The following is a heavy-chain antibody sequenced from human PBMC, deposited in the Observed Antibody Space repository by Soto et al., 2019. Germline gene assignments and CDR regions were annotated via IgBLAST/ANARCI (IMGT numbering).Heavy chain of an antibody. J-gene: IGHJ6*02. Sequence: PSETLSLTCTVSGGSISSYYWSWIRQPPGKGLEWIGYIYYSGSTNYNPSLKSRVTISVDTSKNQFSLKLSSVTAADTAVYYCARDLPEMHRGGPGLLDYGMDVWGQGTTVTVSS. CDR3: ARDLPEMHRGGPGLLDYGMDV. CDR1: GGSISSYY. V-gene: IGHV4-59*01. D-gene: IGHD1-26*01. CDR2: IYYSGST.